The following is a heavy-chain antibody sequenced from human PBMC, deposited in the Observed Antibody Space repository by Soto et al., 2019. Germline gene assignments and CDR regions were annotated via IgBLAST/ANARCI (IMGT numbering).Heavy chain of an antibody. CDR1: GFTFSNYA. D-gene: IGHD2-21*02. Sequence: EVQLLESGGGLVQPGGSLRLSCAASGFTFSNYAMSWVRQAPGKGLEWVSGISGGGGSSYYADSVKGRFTISRDNSKNTLYLQMNSLXXEXXXXXYCAHNCGVDCHSVFFYWGQGTLVIVSS. V-gene: IGHV3-23*01. CDR3: AHNCGVDCHSVFFY. CDR2: ISGGGGSS. J-gene: IGHJ4*02.